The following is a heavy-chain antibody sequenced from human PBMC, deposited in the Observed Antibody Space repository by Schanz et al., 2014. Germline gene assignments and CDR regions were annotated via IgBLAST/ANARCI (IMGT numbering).Heavy chain of an antibody. CDR1: GYTFTTYY. Sequence: QVQLVQSGGEMKKPGASMKVSCKASGYTFTTYYMLWVRQAPGQGLEWMGIINPSGGSTRYGQKFQGRVTMTTDTSTSTAYMELRSLRSDDTAVYYCARDRRRYCSTASCLHDNWFDPWGQGTLVIVSS. CDR3: ARDRRRYCSTASCLHDNWFDP. J-gene: IGHJ5*02. CDR2: INPSGGST. V-gene: IGHV1-46*01. D-gene: IGHD2-2*01.